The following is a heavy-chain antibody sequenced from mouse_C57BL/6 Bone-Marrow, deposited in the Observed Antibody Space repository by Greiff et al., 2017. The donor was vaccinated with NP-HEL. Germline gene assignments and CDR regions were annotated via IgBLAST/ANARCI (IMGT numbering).Heavy chain of an antibody. CDR2: IHPNSGST. Sequence: VQLQQPGAELVKPGASVKLSCKASGYTFTSYWMHWVKQRPGQGLEWIGMIHPNSGSTNYNEKFKSKATLTVDKSSSTAYMQLSSLTSEDSAVYYCVFTVVASRNYWGQGTTLTVSS. V-gene: IGHV1-64*01. J-gene: IGHJ2*01. D-gene: IGHD1-1*01. CDR3: VFTVVASRNY. CDR1: GYTFTSYW.